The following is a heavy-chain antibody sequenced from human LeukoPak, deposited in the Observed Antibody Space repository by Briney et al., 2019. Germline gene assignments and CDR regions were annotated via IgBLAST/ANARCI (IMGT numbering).Heavy chain of an antibody. CDR1: GYTFTSYG. Sequence: GASVNVSCKASGYTFTSYGISWVRPPPGQGLEWMGWISAYNGNTNYAQELQGRVTMTTDPSNSTAYLELRSLSSDDKAVCLCSREGLCSSVGNSYAVLFFDWGQRTLVTVSS. CDR3: SREGLCSSVGNSYAVLFFD. CDR2: ISAYNGNT. J-gene: IGHJ4*02. V-gene: IGHV1-18*01. D-gene: IGHD2-15*01.